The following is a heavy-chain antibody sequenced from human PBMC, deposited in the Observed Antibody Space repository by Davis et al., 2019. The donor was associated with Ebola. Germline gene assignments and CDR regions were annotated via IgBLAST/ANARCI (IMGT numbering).Heavy chain of an antibody. CDR1: GFTFSSYS. V-gene: IGHV3-21*01. J-gene: IGHJ6*02. CDR2: ISSSSSYI. Sequence: GESLKISCAASGFTFSSYSMNWVRQAPGKGLEWVSSISSSSSYIYYADSVKGRFTISRDNAKNSLYLQMNSLRAEDTAVYYCARDGRYYGMDVWGQGTTVTVSS. CDR3: ARDGRYYGMDV.